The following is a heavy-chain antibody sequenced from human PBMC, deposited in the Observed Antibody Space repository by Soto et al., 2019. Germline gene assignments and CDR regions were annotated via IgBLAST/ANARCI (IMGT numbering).Heavy chain of an antibody. D-gene: IGHD1-26*01. CDR2: IYYTGST. CDR3: ATSLVTSRTRVDY. J-gene: IGHJ4*02. Sequence: QVQLQESGPGLVKPSQTLSLTCTVSGGSIYTGGFYWSWIRQLPGKGLEWLGYIYYTGSTQYTPSLTSRLTISTDTSDNQFSLRLTSVTAADTAVYYCATSLVTSRTRVDYWGQGTLVTVSS. CDR1: GGSIYTGGFY. V-gene: IGHV4-31*03.